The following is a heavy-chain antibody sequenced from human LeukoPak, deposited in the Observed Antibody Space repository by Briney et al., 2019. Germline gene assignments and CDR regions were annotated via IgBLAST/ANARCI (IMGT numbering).Heavy chain of an antibody. CDR2: IYFSGAT. Sequence: SETLSLTCTVSGGSISGSSYYWGWIRQPPGKGLEWIGTIYFSGATYYNPSLKSRVTISEDTSKNHFSLKLTSVTAADTAVYYCAIRLGYCTSTSCPGWDAFDIWGQGTTVTVSS. V-gene: IGHV4-39*02. J-gene: IGHJ3*02. CDR1: GGSISGSSYY. CDR3: AIRLGYCTSTSCPGWDAFDI. D-gene: IGHD2-2*01.